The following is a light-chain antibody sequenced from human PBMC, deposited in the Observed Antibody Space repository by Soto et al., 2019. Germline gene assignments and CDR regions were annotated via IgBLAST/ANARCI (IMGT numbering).Light chain of an antibody. V-gene: IGLV2-23*01. CDR2: EAF. J-gene: IGLJ1*01. CDR1: SSDVGSGNV. Sequence: QSALTQPASVSGSPGQSITISCTGTSSDVGSGNVVSWYQHYPGKAPQLMIYEAFQRPSGVSSRFSGSKSGNTASLTISGLQAEDEADYYCCSHAGSDTYVFGTGTNLTVL. CDR3: CSHAGSDTYV.